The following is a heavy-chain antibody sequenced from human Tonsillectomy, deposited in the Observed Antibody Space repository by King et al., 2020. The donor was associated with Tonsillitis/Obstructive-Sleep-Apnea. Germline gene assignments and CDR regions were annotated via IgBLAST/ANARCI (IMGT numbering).Heavy chain of an antibody. D-gene: IGHD7-27*01. CDR3: ARRANWGSHWYFDL. V-gene: IGHV4-59*08. CDR1: GDFISNYY. CDR2: IYYSGST. J-gene: IGHJ2*01. Sequence: QLQESGPGLVKPSETLSLTCTVSGDFISNYYWTWIRQPPGKGLEWIGYIYYSGSTTYNASLRSRVTLSVDTSKSQFSLKLTSVTAADTAVYYCARRANWGSHWYFDLWGRGTLVTVPS.